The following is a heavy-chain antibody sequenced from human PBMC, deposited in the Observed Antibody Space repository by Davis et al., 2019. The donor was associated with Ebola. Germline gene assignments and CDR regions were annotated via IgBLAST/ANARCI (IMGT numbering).Heavy chain of an antibody. CDR1: GFIFSDKY. CDR3: TRHVSGDFWYFDL. CDR2: IYRDGRT. J-gene: IGHJ2*01. D-gene: IGHD4-17*01. Sequence: GGSLRLSCAASGFIFSDKYMSWVRQAPGKGLEWVSVIYRDGRTYYADSVKGRFTISRDNSKNTLYLQMNSLRAEDTAVYYCTRHVSGDFWYFDLWGRGTLVTVSS. V-gene: IGHV3-53*01.